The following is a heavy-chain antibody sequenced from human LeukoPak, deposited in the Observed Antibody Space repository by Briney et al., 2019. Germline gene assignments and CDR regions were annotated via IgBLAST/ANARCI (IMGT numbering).Heavy chain of an antibody. CDR2: SSGGGYNT. CDR1: GFTVPNYA. J-gene: IGHJ4*02. D-gene: IGHD3-10*01. Sequence: GGSLRLSCAASGFTVPNYAMAWVRQAPGKGLEWVSSSGGGYNTYYADSVEGRFTISRDNSKNTLCLQLTSLRAEDTAVYYCAKRFYYDGRGDYLDFWGQGTLATVSS. V-gene: IGHV3-23*01. CDR3: AKRFYYDGRGDYLDF.